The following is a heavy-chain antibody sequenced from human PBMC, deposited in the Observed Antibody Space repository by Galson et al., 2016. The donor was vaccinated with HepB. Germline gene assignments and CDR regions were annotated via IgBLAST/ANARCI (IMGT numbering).Heavy chain of an antibody. Sequence: SLRLSCAASGLTFSSYGMSWVRQAPGKGLEWVSTMSGSGGTTYYADSVKGRFTISRDNSKNTLYLQMSSLRAEDTAVYFCARDVGGWGSYCGQGTLVTVSS. J-gene: IGHJ4*02. CDR2: MSGSGGTT. CDR3: ARDVGGWGSY. V-gene: IGHV3-23*01. D-gene: IGHD3-10*01. CDR1: GLTFSSYG.